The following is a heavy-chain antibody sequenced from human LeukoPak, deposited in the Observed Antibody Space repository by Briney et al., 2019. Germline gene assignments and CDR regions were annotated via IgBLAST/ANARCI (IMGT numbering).Heavy chain of an antibody. V-gene: IGHV3-7*01. J-gene: IGHJ4*02. CDR1: GFTFSSYW. CDR3: ARDEGSSENWNYAQY. Sequence: GGSLRLSCAASGFTFSSYWMSWVRQAPGKGLEWVANIKQDGSEKYYVDSVKGRFTIPRDNAKNSLYLQMNSLRAEDTAVYYCARDEGSSENWNYAQYWGQGTLVTVSS. D-gene: IGHD1-7*01. CDR2: IKQDGSEK.